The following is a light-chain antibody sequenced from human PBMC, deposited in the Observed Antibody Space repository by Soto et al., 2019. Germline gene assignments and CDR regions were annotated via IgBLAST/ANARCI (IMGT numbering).Light chain of an antibody. V-gene: IGKV3-20*01. CDR1: QTVGSNY. Sequence: EIVLTQSPGTLSLSPGEGASLSCRASQTVGSNYLAWYQQKPGQAPRLLIYGASRRATGIPDRVSASGSGTDFTLTISRLEPEDFAVYYCQQYGSSPGTFGQGTKVDVK. J-gene: IGKJ1*01. CDR3: QQYGSSPGT. CDR2: GAS.